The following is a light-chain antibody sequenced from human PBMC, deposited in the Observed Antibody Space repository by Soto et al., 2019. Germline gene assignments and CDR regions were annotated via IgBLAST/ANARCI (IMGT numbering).Light chain of an antibody. CDR1: QSVSSSY. CDR3: QQYGSPGP. CDR2: GAS. Sequence: EIVLTQSPGTLSLSPGERATLSCRASQSVSSSYLAWYQQKPGQAPRLLIYGASSRATGIPDRFSGSGSGTDFTLTISRLEPEDFAVYYCQQYGSPGPFGQGTKVDIK. V-gene: IGKV3-20*01. J-gene: IGKJ1*01.